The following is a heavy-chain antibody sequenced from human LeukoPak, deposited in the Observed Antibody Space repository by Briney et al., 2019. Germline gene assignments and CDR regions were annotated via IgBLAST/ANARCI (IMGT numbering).Heavy chain of an antibody. CDR2: TSASGGST. V-gene: IGHV3-23*01. CDR3: AKDLGSGSYYAAFDR. D-gene: IGHD3-10*01. J-gene: IGHJ4*02. CDR1: GFTFSSYA. Sequence: GGSLRLSCAASGFTFSSYAMTWVRQAPGKGLEWVSGTSASGGSTYYADSVKGRFTISRDNFNNTLYLQMNNLRADDTAVYFCAKDLGSGSYYAAFDRWGQGTVVTVSS.